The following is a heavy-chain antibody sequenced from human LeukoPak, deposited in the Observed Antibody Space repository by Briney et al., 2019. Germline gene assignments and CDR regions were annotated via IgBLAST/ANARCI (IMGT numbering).Heavy chain of an antibody. D-gene: IGHD6-13*01. CDR1: GFTFSGSA. V-gene: IGHV3-73*01. Sequence: GGSLRLSCAASGFTFSGSAMHWVRQASGKGLEWVGRIRSKANSYATAYAALVKGRFTISRDDSKNTAYLQMNSLKTEDTAVYYCTRHQEGYHLFPIAAAELDPWGQGTLVTVSS. CDR3: TRHQEGYHLFPIAAAELDP. J-gene: IGHJ5*02. CDR2: IRSKANSYAT.